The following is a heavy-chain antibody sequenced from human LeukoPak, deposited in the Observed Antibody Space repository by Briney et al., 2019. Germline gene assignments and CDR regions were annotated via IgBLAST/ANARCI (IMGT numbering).Heavy chain of an antibody. CDR2: IYYRGST. J-gene: IGHJ4*02. CDR1: GGSISSYY. V-gene: IGHV4-59*12. D-gene: IGHD2-15*01. CDR3: ARGPGCSGGSCYSHYFDY. Sequence: SETLSLTCTVSGGSISSYYWSWIRQPPGKGLEWIGYIYYRGSTNYNPSLKSRVTISVDTSKNQFSLKLSSVTAADTAVYYCARGPGCSGGSCYSHYFDYWGQGTLVTVSS.